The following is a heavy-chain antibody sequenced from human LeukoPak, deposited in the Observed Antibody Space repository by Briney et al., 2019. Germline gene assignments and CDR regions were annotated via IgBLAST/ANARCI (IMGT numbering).Heavy chain of an antibody. CDR3: ARDMIILQS. CDR1: GFTFSNYW. Sequence: GSLRLSCSASGFTFSNYWMTWVRHAPGKGLEWVSNIKEDGSEKYYVDSVKGRFTISRDNAKRSLYLQMNRLRAEDRAVYFCARDMIILQSWGQGTLVTVSS. D-gene: IGHD3-16*01. J-gene: IGHJ5*02. CDR2: IKEDGSEK. V-gene: IGHV3-7*04.